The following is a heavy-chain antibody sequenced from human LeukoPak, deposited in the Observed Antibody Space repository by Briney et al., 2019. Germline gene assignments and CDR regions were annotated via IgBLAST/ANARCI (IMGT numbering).Heavy chain of an antibody. J-gene: IGHJ4*02. D-gene: IGHD1-14*01. V-gene: IGHV4-4*02. Sequence: SGTLSLTCAVSGGSISSSNWWSWVRQPPGKGLEWIGEIYHSGSTNYNPSLKSRVTISVDKSKNQFSLKLSSVTAADTAAYYCASSPEGGSEPFDYWGQGTLVTVSS. CDR3: ASSPEGGSEPFDY. CDR2: IYHSGST. CDR1: GGSISSSNW.